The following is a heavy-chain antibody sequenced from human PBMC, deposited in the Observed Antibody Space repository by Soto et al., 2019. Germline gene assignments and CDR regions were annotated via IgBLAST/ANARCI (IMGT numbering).Heavy chain of an antibody. V-gene: IGHV1-69*13. Sequence: ASVKVSCKASGGTFSSYAISWVRQAPGQGLEWMGGIIPIFGTANYAQKFQGRVTITADESTSTAYMELSSLRSEDTAVYYCAREERYCSSTSCSAFDYWGQGTLVTVPS. CDR3: AREERYCSSTSCSAFDY. D-gene: IGHD2-2*01. CDR2: IIPIFGTA. CDR1: GGTFSSYA. J-gene: IGHJ4*02.